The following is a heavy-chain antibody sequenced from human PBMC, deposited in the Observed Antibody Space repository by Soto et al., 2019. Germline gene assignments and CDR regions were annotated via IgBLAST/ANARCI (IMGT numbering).Heavy chain of an antibody. CDR1: GGTFSSYA. CDR3: ASESSSPNYYYYGMDG. V-gene: IGHV1-69*01. J-gene: IGHJ6*02. CDR2: IIPLLNTP. D-gene: IGHD6-6*01. Sequence: QVQLVQSGAEVKKPGSSVKVSCRASGGTFSSYAVSWVRQAPGQGLEWMGVIIPLLNTPKYVQKFQGRVTITADGSATTGYMELSRLRSADTAVYYCASESSSPNYYYYGMDGWGQGTTVTVSS.